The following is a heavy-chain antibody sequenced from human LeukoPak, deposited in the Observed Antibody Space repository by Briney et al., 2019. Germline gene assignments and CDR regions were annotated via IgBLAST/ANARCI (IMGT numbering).Heavy chain of an antibody. D-gene: IGHD6-13*01. CDR2: ISGSGGST. Sequence: GGSLRLSCAASGFTFSSYGISWVRQAPGKGLEWVSAISGSGGSTYYADSVKGRFTISRDNSKNTLYLQMNSLRAEDTAVYYCTSRGIAAAEGGDYWGQGTLVTVSS. V-gene: IGHV3-23*01. J-gene: IGHJ4*02. CDR1: GFTFSSYG. CDR3: TSRGIAAAEGGDY.